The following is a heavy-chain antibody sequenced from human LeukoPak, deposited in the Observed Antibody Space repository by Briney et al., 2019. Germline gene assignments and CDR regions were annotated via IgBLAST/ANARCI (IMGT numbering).Heavy chain of an antibody. CDR1: GGSISSYY. CDR2: INWNGGST. D-gene: IGHD1-26*01. V-gene: IGHV3-20*04. CDR3: ARASSLSQRAFDI. J-gene: IGHJ3*02. Sequence: ETLSLTCTVSGGSISSYYWSWVRQAPGKGLEWVSGINWNGGSTGYADSLKGRFTISRDNAKNSLYLQMNSLRAEDTAFYYCARASSLSQRAFDIWGQGTMVTVSS.